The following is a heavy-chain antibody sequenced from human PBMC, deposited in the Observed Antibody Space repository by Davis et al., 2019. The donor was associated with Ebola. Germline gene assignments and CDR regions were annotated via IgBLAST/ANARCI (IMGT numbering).Heavy chain of an antibody. V-gene: IGHV3-7*04. CDR3: ARGYSSGWYPN. Sequence: GESLKISCAASGFTFSSYWMSWLRQAPGKGLEWGANIKQDGSEKYYVDSVKGRFTTSRDNAKNSLYLQMNGLRAEDTAVYYCARGYSSGWYPNWGQGTLVTVSS. J-gene: IGHJ4*02. CDR2: IKQDGSEK. CDR1: GFTFSSYW. D-gene: IGHD6-19*01.